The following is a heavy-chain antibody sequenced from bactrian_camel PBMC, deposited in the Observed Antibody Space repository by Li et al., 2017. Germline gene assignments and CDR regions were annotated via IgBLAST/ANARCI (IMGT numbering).Heavy chain of an antibody. J-gene: IGHJ6*01. CDR3: AADTEGDWGLVGSDFRY. CDR1: GFIYSRYC. V-gene: IGHV3S1*01. Sequence: HVQLVESGGGSVQAGGSLRLSCAVSGFIYSRYCTAWFRQALGKAREGVAGIDSDGRTTYADSVKGRFFISKDNAKNVHYLQMNDLKPEDTGVYYCAADTEGDWGLVGSDFRYWGRGTQVTVS. D-gene: IGHD7*01. CDR2: IDSDGRT.